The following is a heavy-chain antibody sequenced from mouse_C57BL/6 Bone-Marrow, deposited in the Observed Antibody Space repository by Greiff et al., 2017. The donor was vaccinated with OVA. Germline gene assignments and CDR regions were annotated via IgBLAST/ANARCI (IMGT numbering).Heavy chain of an antibody. D-gene: IGHD1-1*01. J-gene: IGHJ4*01. CDR2: IDPENGDT. V-gene: IGHV14-4*01. Sequence: EVQLKQSGAELVRPGASVKLSCTASGFNIKDDYMHWVKQRPEQGLEWIGWIDPENGDTEYASKFQGKATITADTSSNTAYLQLSSLTSEDTAVYYCTFYYGSSYDYAMDYWGQGTSVTVSS. CDR1: GFNIKDDY. CDR3: TFYYGSSYDYAMDY.